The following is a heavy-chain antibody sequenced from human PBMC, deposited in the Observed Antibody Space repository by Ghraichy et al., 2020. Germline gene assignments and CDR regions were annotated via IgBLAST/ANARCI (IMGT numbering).Heavy chain of an antibody. CDR3: ARRTAVPGTAAAWFDP. Sequence: SQTLSLTCTVSGGSIRSYYWTWIRQPPEKGLEWIGYIYTSGSTNYNPSLKSRVTISLDTSKSQFSLKLSSVTAADTAVYYCARRTAVPGTAAAWFDPWGQVILVTVSS. CDR2: IYTSGST. V-gene: IGHV4-4*09. CDR1: GGSIRSYY. D-gene: IGHD6-19*01. J-gene: IGHJ5*02.